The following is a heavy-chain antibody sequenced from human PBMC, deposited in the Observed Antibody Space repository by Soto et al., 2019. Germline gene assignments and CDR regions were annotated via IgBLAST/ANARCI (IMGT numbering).Heavy chain of an antibody. Sequence: NPSETLALTCNVSGGSTSSSSYYWGWIRQAPGKGLEWIGSVYYTGTTYYNPSLKPRVTISVETSKNHLSLKVSSVTAADTSVYYCARRKGAYFITTYNWCDPWGQGTQFTVSA. D-gene: IGHD3-22*01. CDR2: VYYTGTT. J-gene: IGHJ5*02. CDR1: GGSTSSSSYY. CDR3: ARRKGAYFITTYNWCDP. V-gene: IGHV4-39*02.